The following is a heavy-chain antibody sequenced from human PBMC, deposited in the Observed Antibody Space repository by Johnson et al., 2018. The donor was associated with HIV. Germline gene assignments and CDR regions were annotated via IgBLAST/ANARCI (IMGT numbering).Heavy chain of an antibody. Sequence: VQLVESGGGVVQPGRSLRLSCAASGFTVSSNYMSWVRQAPGKGLEWVSGISWNSGSIGYADSVKGRFTISRDNAKNSLYLQMNSLRAEDTALYYCAKATEGEGLSFCLLSLGPASSVLELGDTVRGLLGLRWAMWG. CDR2: ISWNSGSI. J-gene: IGHJ1*01. CDR1: GFTVSSNY. CDR3: AKATEGEGLSFCLLSLGPASSVLELGDTVRGLLGLRWAM. D-gene: IGHD1-26*01. V-gene: IGHV3-9*01.